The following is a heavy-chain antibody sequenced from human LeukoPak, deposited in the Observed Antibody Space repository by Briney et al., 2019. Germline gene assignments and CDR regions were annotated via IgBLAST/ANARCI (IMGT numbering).Heavy chain of an antibody. J-gene: IGHJ5*02. V-gene: IGHV3-21*01. Sequence: TGGSLRLSCAASGFSFSSYGMNWVRQAPGKGLEWVSSISSSSRYIHYADSVKGRFTISRDNAKNSLYLQMNSLRAEDTAVYYCARRNLRSGSSPGFDPWGQGTLVTVSS. CDR3: ARRNLRSGSSPGFDP. D-gene: IGHD3-10*01. CDR2: ISSSSRYI. CDR1: GFSFSSYG.